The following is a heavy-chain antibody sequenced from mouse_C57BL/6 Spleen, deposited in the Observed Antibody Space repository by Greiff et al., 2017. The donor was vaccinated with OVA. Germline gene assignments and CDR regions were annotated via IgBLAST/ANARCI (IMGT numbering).Heavy chain of an antibody. CDR1: GYTFTSYT. CDR2: INPSSGYT. J-gene: IGHJ4*01. D-gene: IGHD3-2*02. V-gene: IGHV1-4*01. Sequence: VKLMESGAELARPGASVKMSCKASGYTFTSYTMHWVKQRPGQGLEWIGYINPSSGYTKYNQKFKDKATLTADKSSSTAYMQLRSLTSEDSAVYYCASQASVGYYAMDYWGQGTSVTVSS. CDR3: ASQASVGYYAMDY.